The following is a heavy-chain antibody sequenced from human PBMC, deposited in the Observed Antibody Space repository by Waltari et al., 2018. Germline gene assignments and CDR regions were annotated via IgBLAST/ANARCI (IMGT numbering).Heavy chain of an antibody. V-gene: IGHV4-34*01. J-gene: IGHJ3*02. CDR1: GGSFSGYY. CDR3: ARLVGATRTDAFDI. Sequence: QVQLQQWGAGLLKPSETLSLTCAVYGGSFSGYYWRWIRQPPGKGLEWIGEINHSGSTNYNPSLKSRVTISVDTSKNQFSLKLSSVTAADTAVYYCARLVGATRTDAFDIWGQGTMVTVSS. CDR2: INHSGST. D-gene: IGHD1-26*01.